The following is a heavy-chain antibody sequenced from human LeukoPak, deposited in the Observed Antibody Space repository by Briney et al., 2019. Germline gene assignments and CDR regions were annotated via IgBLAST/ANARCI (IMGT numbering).Heavy chain of an antibody. CDR3: ARDQIAITTTLWD. Sequence: GGSLRLSCAASGFTFRSHAMNWVRQAPGKGLEWVAVSNDGSNKYYADSVKGRFTISRDNSESTLYLQMNNLRAEDTAVYYCARDQIAITTTLWDWGQGTQVTVSS. CDR1: GFTFRSHA. J-gene: IGHJ4*02. CDR2: SNDGSNK. V-gene: IGHV3-30-3*01. D-gene: IGHD3-22*01.